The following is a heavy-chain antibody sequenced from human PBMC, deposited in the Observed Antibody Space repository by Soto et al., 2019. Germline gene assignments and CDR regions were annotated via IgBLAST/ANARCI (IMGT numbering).Heavy chain of an antibody. CDR3: ARDLGTPPKGYCSGGSCYGGDYYYYGMDV. J-gene: IGHJ6*02. CDR1: GGSISSGGYY. Sequence: PSETLSLTCTVSGGSISSGGYYWSWIRQHPGKGLEWIGYIYYSGSTYYNPSLKSRVTISVDMSKNQFSLKLSSVTAADTAVYYCARDLGTPPKGYCSGGSCYGGDYYYYGMDVWGQGTTVTVSS. D-gene: IGHD2-15*01. CDR2: IYYSGST. V-gene: IGHV4-31*03.